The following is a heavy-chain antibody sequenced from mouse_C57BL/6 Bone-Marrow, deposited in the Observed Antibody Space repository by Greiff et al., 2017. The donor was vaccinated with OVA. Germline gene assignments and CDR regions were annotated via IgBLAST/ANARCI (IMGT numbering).Heavy chain of an antibody. CDR2: IYPGSGNT. J-gene: IGHJ2*01. CDR1: GYSFTSYY. CDR3: AKGSNYRGYFDY. D-gene: IGHD2-5*01. V-gene: IGHV1-66*01. Sequence: QVQLKESGPELVKPGASVKISCKASGYSFTSYYIHWVKQRPGQGLEWIGWIYPGSGNTKYNEKFKGKATLTADTSSSTAYMQLSSLTSEDSGVYYCAKGSNYRGYFDYWGQGTTLTVSS.